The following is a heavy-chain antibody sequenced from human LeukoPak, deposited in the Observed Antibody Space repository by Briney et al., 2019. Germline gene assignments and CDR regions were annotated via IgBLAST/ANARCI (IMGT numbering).Heavy chain of an antibody. CDR3: ASPYCSSTSCSTLHDF. J-gene: IGHJ4*02. V-gene: IGHV3-9*01. CDR1: GFTFDDYA. Sequence: GGSLRLSCAASGFTFDDYAMHWVRQAPGKGLEWVSGISWNGAVIGYADSVKGRFTISRDNAKSSLYLQMNSLRAEDTAVYYCASPYCSSTSCSTLHDFWGQGTLVTVSS. D-gene: IGHD2-2*01. CDR2: ISWNGAVI.